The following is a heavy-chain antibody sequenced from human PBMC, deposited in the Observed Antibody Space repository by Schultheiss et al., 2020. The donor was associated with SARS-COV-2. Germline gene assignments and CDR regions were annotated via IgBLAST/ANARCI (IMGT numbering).Heavy chain of an antibody. CDR2: ISTNGGNT. V-gene: IGHV3-64D*06. D-gene: IGHD5-18*01. J-gene: IGHJ6*02. CDR1: GFTFSSYD. CDR3: ARGPYTAMAGDGMDV. Sequence: GGSLRLSCSASGFTFSSYDMHWVRQAPGKGLEYVSAISTNGGNTYYADSVKGRFTISRDNSKNTLYLQMSSLRPEDTAVYYCARGPYTAMAGDGMDVWGQGTTVTVSS.